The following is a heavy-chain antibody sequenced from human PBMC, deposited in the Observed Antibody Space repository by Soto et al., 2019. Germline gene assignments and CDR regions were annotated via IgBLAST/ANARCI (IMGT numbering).Heavy chain of an antibody. D-gene: IGHD3-10*01. J-gene: IGHJ6*02. CDR1: GFTFSSYG. CDR2: IWYDGSNK. V-gene: IGHV3-33*01. CDR3: ARLGMVRGVMGYDYYYYGMDV. Sequence: GGSLRLSCAASGFTFSSYGMHWVRQAPGKGLEWVAVIWYDGSNKYYADSVKGRFTISRDNSKNTLYLQMNSLRAEDTAVYYCARLGMVRGVMGYDYYYYGMDVWGQGTTVTVSS.